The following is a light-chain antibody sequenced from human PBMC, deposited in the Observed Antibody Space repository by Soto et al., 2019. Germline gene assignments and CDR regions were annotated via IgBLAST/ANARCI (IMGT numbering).Light chain of an antibody. V-gene: IGKV3-20*01. J-gene: IGKJ4*01. Sequence: EIVLTQSPGTLSLSPGERATLSCSASQSVSSRSLAWYQQKPGQAPRLLIYGASNRATGIPDRFSGSGSGTDFTLTISRLEPEDFAVYYCQQYGSSPLTFGGGTKVDIK. CDR2: GAS. CDR1: QSVSSRS. CDR3: QQYGSSPLT.